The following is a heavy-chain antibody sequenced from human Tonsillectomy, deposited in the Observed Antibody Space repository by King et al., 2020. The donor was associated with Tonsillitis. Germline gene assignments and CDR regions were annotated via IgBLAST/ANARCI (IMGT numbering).Heavy chain of an antibody. D-gene: IGHD5-18*01. Sequence: VQLVESGGGAVQPGGSLRLSCAASGFTFSSYGMHWVRQAPGKGLEWVAFIRYDGSNKYYADSVKGRFTISRDNSKNTLYLQMNSLRAEDTAVYYCAKDPQRRGYSYGPDAFDIWGQGTMVTVSS. CDR2: IRYDGSNK. J-gene: IGHJ3*02. V-gene: IGHV3-30*02. CDR3: AKDPQRRGYSYGPDAFDI. CDR1: GFTFSSYG.